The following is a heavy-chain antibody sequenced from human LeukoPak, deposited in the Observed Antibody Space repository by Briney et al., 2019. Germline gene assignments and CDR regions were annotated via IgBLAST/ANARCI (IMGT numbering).Heavy chain of an antibody. V-gene: IGHV4-38-2*02. CDR3: ARDHDVWVAPYFDY. CDR1: GYSITTGYI. CDR2: ISHGAGT. Sequence: SETLSLTCTVSGYSITTGYIWAWIRQPPGKELEWIGSISHGAGTYYSPSLKSRVTMSLDTSKNQFSVNLNSVTAADTAVYYCARDHDVWVAPYFDYWGQGNLVSVSP. J-gene: IGHJ4*02. D-gene: IGHD5-12*01.